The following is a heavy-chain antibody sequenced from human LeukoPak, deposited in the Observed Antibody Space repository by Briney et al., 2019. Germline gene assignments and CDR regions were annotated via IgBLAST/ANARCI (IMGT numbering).Heavy chain of an antibody. V-gene: IGHV4-30-2*01. J-gene: IGHJ4*02. Sequence: SQTLSLTCTVSGGSISSGGYYWSWIRQPPGKGLEWIGYIYHSGSSYYNPSLKSRVTISVDTSKNQFSLKLSSVTAADTAVYYCARNGYGDYRYYFDYWGQGTLVTVSS. CDR2: IYHSGSS. D-gene: IGHD4-17*01. CDR1: GGSISSGGYY. CDR3: ARNGYGDYRYYFDY.